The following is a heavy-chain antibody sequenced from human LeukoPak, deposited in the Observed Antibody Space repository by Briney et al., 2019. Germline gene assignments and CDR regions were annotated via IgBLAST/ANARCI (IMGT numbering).Heavy chain of an antibody. J-gene: IGHJ4*02. CDR2: INSDGSIT. D-gene: IGHD4-17*01. Sequence: GGSLRLSCAASGFTFTTYWMHWVRQAPGKGLVWVSHINSDGSITSYADSVKGRFTISRDNSKNMLYLQMNNVRAEDTAIYYCAKAGSDYGVVSRFDDWGQGALVTVSS. CDR1: GFTFTTYW. V-gene: IGHV3-74*01. CDR3: AKAGSDYGVVSRFDD.